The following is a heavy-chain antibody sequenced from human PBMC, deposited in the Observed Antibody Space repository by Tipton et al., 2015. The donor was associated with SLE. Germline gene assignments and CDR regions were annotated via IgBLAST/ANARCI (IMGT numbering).Heavy chain of an antibody. J-gene: IGHJ3*02. CDR1: GDSIYSSSAT. V-gene: IGHV6-1*01. D-gene: IGHD5-18*01. CDR2: TYYRAKWSN. Sequence: TLSLTCVISGDSIYSSSATWDWIRQSPSRGLEWLGRTYYRAKWSNDYAASVKSRLTINPDSSKNQFSLHLSSVTPEDTALYYCARRVSYGVEEAFDIWGQGTVVTVSS. CDR3: ARRVSYGVEEAFDI.